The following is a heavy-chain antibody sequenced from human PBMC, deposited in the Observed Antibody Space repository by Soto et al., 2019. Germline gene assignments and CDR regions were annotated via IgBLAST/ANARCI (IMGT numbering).Heavy chain of an antibody. CDR2: IIPIFGTA. CDR1: GGTFSSYA. Sequence: SVKVSCKASGGTFSSYAISWVRQAPGQGLEWMGGIIPIFGTANYAQKFQGRVTITADKSTSTAYMELSSLRSEDTAVYYCARDQIAVASSGYYYGMDVWGQGTTVTGS. CDR3: ARDQIAVASSGYYYGMDV. J-gene: IGHJ6*02. V-gene: IGHV1-69*06. D-gene: IGHD6-19*01.